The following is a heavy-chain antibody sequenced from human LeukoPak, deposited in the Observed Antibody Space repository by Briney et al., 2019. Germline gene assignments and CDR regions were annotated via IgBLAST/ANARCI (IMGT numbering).Heavy chain of an antibody. V-gene: IGHV5-51*01. CDR2: IYPGDSDT. CDR1: GYIFTSYW. J-gene: IGHJ3*02. Sequence: GASLQISCQGSGYIFTSYWIGWVRPLPGKGLEWMGIIYPGDSDTRYSPSFQGQVTISADKSINTAYLQWSSLKASDTAMYYCAREGGPSNYYDIWGQGTMVTVSS. D-gene: IGHD3-22*01. CDR3: AREGGPSNYYDI.